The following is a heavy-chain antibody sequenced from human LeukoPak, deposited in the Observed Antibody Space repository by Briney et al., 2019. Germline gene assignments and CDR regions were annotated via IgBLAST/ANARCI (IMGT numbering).Heavy chain of an antibody. CDR1: GGTFSSYA. Sequence: SVKVSCKASGGTFSSYAISWVRQAHGQGLEWMGGIIPILGTANYAQKFQGRVTITTDESTSTAYMELSRLRSEGTGVYYCARGGYSYGYGADYWGQGTLVTVSS. CDR3: ARGGYSYGYGADY. V-gene: IGHV1-69*05. D-gene: IGHD5-18*01. J-gene: IGHJ4*02. CDR2: IIPILGTA.